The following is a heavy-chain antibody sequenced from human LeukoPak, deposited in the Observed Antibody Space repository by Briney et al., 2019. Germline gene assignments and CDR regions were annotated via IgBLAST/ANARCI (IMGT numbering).Heavy chain of an antibody. CDR1: GFTFTTYG. Sequence: ASVKVSCKTSGFTFTTYGINWVQQAPGQGLEWMGWISAYSGHTNYEQSLQGRVTMTRDTSTSTAYMELRSLRSDDTAVYYCARDYDDNSRCFGYWGQGTLVTVPS. CDR3: ARDYDDNSRCFGY. J-gene: IGHJ4*02. V-gene: IGHV1-18*01. D-gene: IGHD4-23*01. CDR2: ISAYSGHT.